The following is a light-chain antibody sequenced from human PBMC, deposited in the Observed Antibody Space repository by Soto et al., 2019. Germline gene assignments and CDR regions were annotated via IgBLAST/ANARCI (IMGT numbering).Light chain of an antibody. CDR1: QSISSW. J-gene: IGKJ1*01. CDR2: KAS. CDR3: QQYNSFPT. V-gene: IGKV1-5*03. Sequence: DIQMTQSPSTLSASVGDRVTITCRASQSISSWLAWYQQKPGKAPKLLIYKASSLESGVPSRFSGSGSGTEFSLTISSLQPDDFATYYCQQYNSFPTFGQGTNVEIK.